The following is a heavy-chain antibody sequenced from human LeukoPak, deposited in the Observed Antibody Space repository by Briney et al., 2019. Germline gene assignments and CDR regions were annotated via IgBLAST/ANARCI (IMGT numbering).Heavy chain of an antibody. CDR3: ARASITMVRGVMPSRGYYMDV. CDR1: GYTFTSYD. J-gene: IGHJ6*03. CDR2: MNPNSGNT. D-gene: IGHD3-10*01. V-gene: IGHV1-8*01. Sequence: ASVKVSCKASGYTFTSYDINWVRQATGQGLEWMGWMNPNSGNTGYAQKFQGRVTMTRNTSISTAYMELSSLRSEDTAVYYCARASITMVRGVMPSRGYYMDVWGKGTTVTISS.